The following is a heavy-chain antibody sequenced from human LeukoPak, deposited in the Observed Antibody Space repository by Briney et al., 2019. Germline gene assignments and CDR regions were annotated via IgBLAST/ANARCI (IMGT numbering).Heavy chain of an antibody. CDR3: ARINVAREFDY. V-gene: IGHV2-26*01. J-gene: IGHJ4*02. CDR2: IFSNDEK. CDR1: GFSLSNARMG. D-gene: IGHD2-15*01. Sequence: ESGPTLVNPTETLTLTCTVSGFSLSNARMGVSWIRQPPGKALEWLAHIFSNDEKSYSTSLKSRLTISKDTSKSQVVLTMTNMDPVDAATYYCARINVAREFDYWGQGTLVTVSS.